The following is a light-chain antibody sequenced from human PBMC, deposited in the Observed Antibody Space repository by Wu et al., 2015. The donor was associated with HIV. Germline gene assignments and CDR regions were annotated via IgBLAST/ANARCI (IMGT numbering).Light chain of an antibody. CDR1: QSVGNS. CDR2: DAS. V-gene: IGKV3D-15*01. CDR3: QQYDVWPRT. Sequence: EVVLTQSPVTLSLSTGERATLSCRASQSVGNSLGWYQQKPGQAPRLLIYDASNRAAGIPARFSGTMSSTEFTLTINNLQSEDSAVYYCQQYDVWPRTFGQGTKVIIK. J-gene: IGKJ1*01.